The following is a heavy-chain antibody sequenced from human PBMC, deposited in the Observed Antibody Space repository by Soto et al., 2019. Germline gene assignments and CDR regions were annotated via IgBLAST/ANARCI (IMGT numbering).Heavy chain of an antibody. J-gene: IGHJ6*02. CDR3: ARDAEGYYYGMDV. CDR1: GFTVSSNY. CDR2: IYSGGST. V-gene: IGHV3-53*01. Sequence: GGSLRLSCAASGFTVSSNYMSWVRQAPGKGLEWVSVIYSGGSTYYADSVKGRFTISRDNSKNTLYLQMNSLRAEDTAVYYCARDAEGYYYGMDVWGQGTTVTVSS.